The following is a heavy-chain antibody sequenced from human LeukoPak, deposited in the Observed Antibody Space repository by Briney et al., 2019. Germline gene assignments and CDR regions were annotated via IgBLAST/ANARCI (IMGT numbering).Heavy chain of an antibody. D-gene: IGHD6-13*01. CDR2: INPSGGST. V-gene: IGHV1-46*01. J-gene: IGHJ6*02. CDR1: GGTFSSYA. Sequence: ASVKVSCKASGGTFSSYAISWVRQAPGQGLEWMGIINPSGGSTSYAQKFQGRVTMTRDTSTSTVYMELSSLRSEDTAVYYCAREKILGYSSSWYYYYGMDVWGQGTTVTVSS. CDR3: AREKILGYSSSWYYYYGMDV.